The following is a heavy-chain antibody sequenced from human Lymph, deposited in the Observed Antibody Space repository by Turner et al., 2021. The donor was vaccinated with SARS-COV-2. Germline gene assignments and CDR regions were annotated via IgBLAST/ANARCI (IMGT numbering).Heavy chain of an antibody. V-gene: IGHV1-46*01. CDR3: SRVGPGGFDY. D-gene: IGHD2-15*01. Sequence: QVQLVQSGAEVKKPGASVKVSCKASGYTFTSYYLHWVRQAPGQGHEWMGRINPSGESTSYAQKFQGRVTMTRDTSTSTVYMELSSLRSEDTAVYYWSRVGPGGFDYWGQGTPVTVSS. CDR2: INPSGEST. J-gene: IGHJ4*02. CDR1: GYTFTSYY.